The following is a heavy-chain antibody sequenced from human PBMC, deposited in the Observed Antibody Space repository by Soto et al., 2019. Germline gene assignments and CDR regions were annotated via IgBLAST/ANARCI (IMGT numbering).Heavy chain of an antibody. CDR3: ARRRAFGEVEAFDD. D-gene: IGHD3-16*01. CDR1: GIRLSESY. V-gene: IGHV3-11*05. Sequence: QVHLVESGGGLVKPGGTLRLSCAGSGIRLSESYINWIRLTPEQGLAWISYIGDSYRHYAASVRGRFTISRDNVQNSVSLEMTNLRVDDTAIYYCARRRAFGEVEAFDDWGPGTLVTVSS. CDR2: IGDSYR. J-gene: IGHJ3*01.